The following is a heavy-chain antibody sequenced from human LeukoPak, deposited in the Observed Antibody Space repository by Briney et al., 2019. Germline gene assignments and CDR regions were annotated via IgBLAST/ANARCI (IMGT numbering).Heavy chain of an antibody. V-gene: IGHV3-48*03. Sequence: GGSLRLSCAASGFTFSSYEMNWVRQAPGKGLEWVSSISTSGSTIYYADSVKGRFTISRDNAKNSLYLQMNSLRAEDTALYYCAKSYSSGWYFFAFDIWGQGTMVTVSS. CDR3: AKSYSSGWYFFAFDI. J-gene: IGHJ3*02. CDR1: GFTFSSYE. CDR2: ISTSGSTI. D-gene: IGHD6-19*01.